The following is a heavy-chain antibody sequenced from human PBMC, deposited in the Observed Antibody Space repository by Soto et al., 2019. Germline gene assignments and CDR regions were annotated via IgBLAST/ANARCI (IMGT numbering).Heavy chain of an antibody. CDR1: GFTFSSYA. Sequence: PGGALTLSCAASGFTFSSYAMSWVRQAPGKGLEWVSAISGSGGSTYYADSVKGRFTISRDNSKNTLYLQMNSLRAEDTAVYYCATAPTPVITYFDYWGDGTLFPVSP. CDR3: ATAPTPVITYFDY. V-gene: IGHV3-23*01. J-gene: IGHJ4*01. CDR2: ISGSGGST. D-gene: IGHD4-17*01.